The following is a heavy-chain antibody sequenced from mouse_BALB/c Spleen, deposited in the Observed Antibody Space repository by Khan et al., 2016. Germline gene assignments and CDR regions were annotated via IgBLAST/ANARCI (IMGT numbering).Heavy chain of an antibody. CDR2: IWAGGST. CDR1: GFSLTSYG. V-gene: IGHV2-9*02. D-gene: IGHD2-10*02. Sequence: QVQLKESGPGLVAPSQSLSITCTVSGFSLTSYGVHWVRQPPGKGLEWLGVIWAGGSTNYNSALMSRLSISKDNSKSQVFLKMNSLQTDDTAMYXCARDREYGNYAMDYWGQGTSVTVSS. CDR3: ARDREYGNYAMDY. J-gene: IGHJ4*01.